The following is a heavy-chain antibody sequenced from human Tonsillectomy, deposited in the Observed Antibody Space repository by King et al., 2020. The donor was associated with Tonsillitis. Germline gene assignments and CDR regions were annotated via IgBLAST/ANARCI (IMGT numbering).Heavy chain of an antibody. J-gene: IGHJ4*02. D-gene: IGHD2-21*01. Sequence: VQLVESGGGLVKPGGSLRLSCAASGFTFSNAWMSWVRQAPGKGLEWVGRIKSKTDGGTTDYATPVKGRFTISRDDSKDTLYLQMNSLKTEDTAVYYCTTAGTLHFVVLVDSTLTNYWGQGTLVTVSS. CDR2: IKSKTDGGTT. CDR3: TTAGTLHFVVLVDSTLTNY. CDR1: GFTFSNAW. V-gene: IGHV3-15*01.